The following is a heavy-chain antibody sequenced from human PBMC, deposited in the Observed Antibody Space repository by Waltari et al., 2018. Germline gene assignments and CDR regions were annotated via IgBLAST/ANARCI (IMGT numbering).Heavy chain of an antibody. V-gene: IGHV1-69*05. CDR3: ARVSNGGYTTYYFDY. J-gene: IGHJ4*02. CDR1: GGTFSSYA. D-gene: IGHD2-8*01. CDR2: IIPILGTA. Sequence: QVQLVQSGAEVKKPGSSVKVSCKASGGTFSSYAISWVRQAPGQGLEWMGGIIPILGTAKYAQKFQGRVTITTDESTSTAYMELSSLRSEDTAVYYCARVSNGGYTTYYFDYWGQGTLVTVSS.